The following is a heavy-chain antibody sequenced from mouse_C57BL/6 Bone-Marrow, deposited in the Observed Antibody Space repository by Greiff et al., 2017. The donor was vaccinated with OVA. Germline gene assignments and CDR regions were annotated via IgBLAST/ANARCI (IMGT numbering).Heavy chain of an antibody. CDR2: IDPENGDT. CDR3: TTYRY. CDR1: GFNIKDDY. V-gene: IGHV14-4*01. J-gene: IGHJ2*01. Sequence: EVQVVESGAELVRPGASVKLSCTASGFNIKDDYMHWVKERPEQGLEWIGCIDPENGDTEYASKFQGKATITADTSSKTVYLHLSSLTSEDTAVYYCTTYRYWGQGTTLTVSS.